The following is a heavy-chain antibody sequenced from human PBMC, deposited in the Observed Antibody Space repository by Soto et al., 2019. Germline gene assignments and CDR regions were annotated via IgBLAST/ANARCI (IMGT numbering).Heavy chain of an antibody. CDR3: ARSTRGSGSYYLDYYYYYGMDV. Sequence: SVKVSCKASEGTFSSYAISWVRQAPGQGLEWMGGIIPIFGTANYAQKFQGRVTITADESTSTAYMELSSLRSEDTAVYYCARSTRGSGSYYLDYYYYYGMDVWGQGTTVTVSS. J-gene: IGHJ6*02. V-gene: IGHV1-69*13. CDR1: EGTFSSYA. CDR2: IIPIFGTA. D-gene: IGHD3-10*01.